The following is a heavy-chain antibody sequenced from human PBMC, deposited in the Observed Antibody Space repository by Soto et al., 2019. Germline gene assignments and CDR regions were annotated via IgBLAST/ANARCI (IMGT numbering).Heavy chain of an antibody. V-gene: IGHV1-8*01. CDR1: GYTFTSYD. Sequence: QVQLVQSGAEVKKPGASVKVSCKASGYTFTSYDINWVRQATGQGLEWMGWMNPNRGNTGYAQKFQRRGTMTRNTSISKAYMALSSLRSEDTAAYYCAISLRYCSITSFSEFWGPGTLVNVSS. CDR2: MNPNRGNT. CDR3: AISLRYCSITSFSEF. J-gene: IGHJ1*01. D-gene: IGHD2-2*01.